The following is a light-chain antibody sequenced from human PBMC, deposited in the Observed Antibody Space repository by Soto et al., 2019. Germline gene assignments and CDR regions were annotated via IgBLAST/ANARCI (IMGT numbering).Light chain of an antibody. J-gene: IGKJ2*01. CDR3: QQYGNPPPNA. V-gene: IGKV3-20*01. CDR2: GAS. CDR1: QSVSSSY. Sequence: EIVLTQSPGTLSLSPGERATLSCRASQSVSSSYVAWYQQKPGQAPRVLIHGASSRATGIPVRFSGSGSGTDCTLTISRLEPEDFAVYFCQQYGNPPPNAFGQGTKVEIK.